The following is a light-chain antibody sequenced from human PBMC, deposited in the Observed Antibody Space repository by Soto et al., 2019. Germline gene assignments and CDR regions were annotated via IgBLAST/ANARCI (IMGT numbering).Light chain of an antibody. V-gene: IGKV1-27*01. CDR3: QKYSSVPV. CDR1: QGIRNF. Sequence: DIQMTQSPTCLSASVGDRVTITWRASQGIRNFVGWYQQKPGKAPKLLIYAASTLQSGVPSRFSGSGSGTDFTLTINSLQPEDVATYSCQKYSSVPVFGPGTKVEIK. CDR2: AAS. J-gene: IGKJ3*01.